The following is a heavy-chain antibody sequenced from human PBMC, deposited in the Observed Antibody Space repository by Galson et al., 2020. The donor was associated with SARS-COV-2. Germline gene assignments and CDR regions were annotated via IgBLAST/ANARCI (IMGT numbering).Heavy chain of an antibody. J-gene: IGHJ4*02. CDR1: GGSISSSNW. V-gene: IGHV4-4*02. D-gene: IGHD1-1*01. Sequence: ASETLSLTCAVSGGSISSSNWWSWVRQPPGKGLEWIGEIYHSGSTNYNPSLKSRVTISVDKSKNQFSLKLSSVTAADTAVYYCARLDLLSPGPHRVNDYWGQGTLVTVSS. CDR2: IYHSGST. CDR3: ARLDLLSPGPHRVNDY.